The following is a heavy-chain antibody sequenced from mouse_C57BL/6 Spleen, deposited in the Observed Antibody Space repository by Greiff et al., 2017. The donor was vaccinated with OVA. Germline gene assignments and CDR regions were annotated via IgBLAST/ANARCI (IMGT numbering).Heavy chain of an antibody. V-gene: IGHV1-50*01. J-gene: IGHJ1*03. CDR3: ANYDGSRSYWYFDV. Sequence: QVQLQQPGAELVKPGASVKLSCKASGYTFTSYWMQWVKQRPGQGLEWIGEIDPSDSYTNYNQKFKGKATLTVDTSSSTAYMQLSSLTSEDSAVYYCANYDGSRSYWYFDVWGTGTTVTVSS. CDR2: IDPSDSYT. D-gene: IGHD1-1*01. CDR1: GYTFTSYW.